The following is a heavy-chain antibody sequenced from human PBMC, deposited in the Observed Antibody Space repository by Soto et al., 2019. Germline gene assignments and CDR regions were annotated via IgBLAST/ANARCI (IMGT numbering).Heavy chain of an antibody. D-gene: IGHD1-26*01. V-gene: IGHV4-59*08. Sequence: SETLSLTCTVSVGSISSSYWSWIRQPPGKGLEWIGYIYYSGSTNYNPSLKSRVTISVDTSKNQFSLKLSSVTAADTAVYYCARRGHYSGSYRGYYYYGMDVWGQGTTVTVSS. J-gene: IGHJ6*02. CDR1: VGSISSSY. CDR3: ARRGHYSGSYRGYYYYGMDV. CDR2: IYYSGST.